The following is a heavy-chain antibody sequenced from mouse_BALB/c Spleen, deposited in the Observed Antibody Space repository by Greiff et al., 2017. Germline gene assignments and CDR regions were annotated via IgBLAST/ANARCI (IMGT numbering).Heavy chain of an antibody. D-gene: IGHD2-14*01. V-gene: IGHV6-6*02. CDR2: IRLKSNNYAT. Sequence: EVKVEESGGGLVQPGGSMKLSCVASGFTFSNYWMNWVRQSPEKGLEWVAEIRLKSNNYATHYAESVKGRFTISRDDSKSSVYLQMNNLRAEDTGIYYCTVYYRYPYYYAMDYWGQGTSVTVSS. CDR3: TVYYRYPYYYAMDY. J-gene: IGHJ4*01. CDR1: GFTFSNYW.